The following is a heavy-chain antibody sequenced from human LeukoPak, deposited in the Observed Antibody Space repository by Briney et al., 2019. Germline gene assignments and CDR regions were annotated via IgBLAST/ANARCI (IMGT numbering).Heavy chain of an antibody. CDR1: GYTFSSYG. Sequence: ASVKVSCKASGYTFSSYGISWVRQAPGQGLEWMGWINTYNGNANYAQQFQGRVTMTTDTSTSTAYMELRSLRSDDTAVYYCAGNYYGSGSYYNWGQGQFDYWGQGTLVTVSS. CDR2: INTYNGNA. D-gene: IGHD3-10*01. J-gene: IGHJ4*02. V-gene: IGHV1-18*01. CDR3: AGNYYGSGSYYNWGQGQFDY.